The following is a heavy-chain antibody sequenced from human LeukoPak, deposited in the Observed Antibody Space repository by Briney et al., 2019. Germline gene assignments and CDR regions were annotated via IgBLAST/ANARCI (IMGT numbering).Heavy chain of an antibody. D-gene: IGHD2-15*01. CDR3: ARARYCSGGSCFATFDY. CDR1: GFTFSSYE. V-gene: IGHV3-48*03. CDR2: ISSGGSTI. J-gene: IGHJ4*02. Sequence: GGSLRLSCAASGFTFSSYEMNWVRQAPGKGLEWVSYISSGGSTIYYADSVKGRFTISRDNAKNSLYLQMNSLRAEDTAVYYCARARYCSGGSCFATFDYWGQGTLVTVSS.